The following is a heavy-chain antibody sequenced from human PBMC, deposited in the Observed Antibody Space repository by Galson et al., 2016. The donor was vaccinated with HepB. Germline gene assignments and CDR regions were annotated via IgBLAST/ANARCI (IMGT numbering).Heavy chain of an antibody. D-gene: IGHD3-10*01. CDR1: DLTFNRCG. J-gene: IGHJ4*02. CDR2: ISYDGIHK. CDR3: VKGPQGVWFGGEGTFDY. Sequence: SLRLSCAASDLTFNRCGMHWVRQAPGKGLEWVSLISYDGIHKYYADSVKGRFTISRDNSKNTLYLQMNSLRLEDTAVYYCVKGPQGVWFGGEGTFDYWGQGTLVTVSS. V-gene: IGHV3-30*18.